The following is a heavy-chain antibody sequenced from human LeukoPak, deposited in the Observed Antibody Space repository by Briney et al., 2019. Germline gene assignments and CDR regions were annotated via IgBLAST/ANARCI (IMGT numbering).Heavy chain of an antibody. V-gene: IGHV3-30*02. Sequence: GGSLRLSCAASTLTFSRMGMHWVRQAPGRGLEWVAFIRSDGSNKDYADSVKGRFTISRDNSKNTLYLQMNSLRVEDTGVYYCATLSLNWNYNHYFDFWGQGTLVTISS. CDR2: IRSDGSNK. CDR3: ATLSLNWNYNHYFDF. CDR1: TLTFSRMG. D-gene: IGHD1-7*01. J-gene: IGHJ4*02.